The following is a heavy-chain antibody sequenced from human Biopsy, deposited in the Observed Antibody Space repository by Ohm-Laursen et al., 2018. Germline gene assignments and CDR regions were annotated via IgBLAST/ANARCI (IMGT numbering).Heavy chain of an antibody. CDR3: VRPGSPRHCSGGYCATGWFDS. V-gene: IGHV5-51*01. Sequence: ESLRISCKGFRDSFLNYWIGWVRQMPGKGLEYMGIIYPEDSDTRYSPSFQGQVIISVDMSISTAYLQWSSLKASDSGMYYWVRPGSPRHCSGGYCATGWFDSWGQGTLVTVSS. D-gene: IGHD2-15*01. CDR2: IYPEDSDT. CDR1: RDSFLNYW. J-gene: IGHJ5*01.